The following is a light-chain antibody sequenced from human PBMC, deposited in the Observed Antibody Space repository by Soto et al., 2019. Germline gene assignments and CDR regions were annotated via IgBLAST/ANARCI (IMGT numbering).Light chain of an antibody. CDR1: QSVSSN. J-gene: IGKJ1*01. CDR3: QRYNNWPPWT. V-gene: IGKV3-15*01. Sequence: EIVMTQSPATLSVSPGERATLSCRASQSVSSNLAWYQQKPGQAPRLLIYGASTRATGIPARFSGSGSGTDFPLTISSLQSEDFAVYYCQRYNNWPPWTFGQGTKVEIK. CDR2: GAS.